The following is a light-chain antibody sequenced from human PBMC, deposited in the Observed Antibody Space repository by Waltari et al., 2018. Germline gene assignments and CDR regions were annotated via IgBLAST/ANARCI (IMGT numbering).Light chain of an antibody. CDR2: DAS. J-gene: IGKJ1*01. CDR3: QKYGTLPAT. Sequence: DIFLTQSPGTLSLSPGEGATLSCRASQGISRFLAWYQQKPGQAPRLLIYDASTRATGIPDRFSGSGSGTDFSLTISRLEPEDFAVYYCQKYGTLPATFGQGTKVEIK. V-gene: IGKV3-20*01. CDR1: QGISRF.